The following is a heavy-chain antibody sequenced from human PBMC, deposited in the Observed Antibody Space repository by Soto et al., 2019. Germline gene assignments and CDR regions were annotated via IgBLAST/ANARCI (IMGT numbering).Heavy chain of an antibody. V-gene: IGHV1-3*01. D-gene: IGHD3-9*01. CDR3: ASSSWAGNIFYYGMEV. CDR1: GQSLTSYA. CDR2: INGGNGNT. J-gene: IGHJ6*02. Sequence: QVQLVQSGADVKQSGASVRVSCKASGQSLTSYAMHWVRQAPGQRLEWMGWINGGNGNTRYSPKFQDRVTITRDTSASTVYMEVSSLRSEDTAVYFCASSSWAGNIFYYGMEVWGQGTTVTVS.